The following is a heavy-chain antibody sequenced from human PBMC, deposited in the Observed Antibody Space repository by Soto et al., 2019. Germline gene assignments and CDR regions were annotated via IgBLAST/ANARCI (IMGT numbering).Heavy chain of an antibody. V-gene: IGHV3-30*18. D-gene: IGHD5-18*01. J-gene: IGHJ4*02. Sequence: QVQLVESGGGVVQPGRSLRLSCAASGFIFSNYGMHWVRQAPGKGLEWVAVISYDGSNHYYGDSVKGRFTISRDNSKNTLYLQMSSLSPEDTAVYYCAKDLPGYGDYFDSWGQGTLVTVSS. CDR2: ISYDGSNH. CDR1: GFIFSNYG. CDR3: AKDLPGYGDYFDS.